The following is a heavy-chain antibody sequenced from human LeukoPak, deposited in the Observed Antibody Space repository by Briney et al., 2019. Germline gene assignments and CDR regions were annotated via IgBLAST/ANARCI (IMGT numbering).Heavy chain of an antibody. Sequence: ASVKVSCKASGYTFTSYYMHWVRQAPGQGLEWMGIINPSGGSTSYAQKFQGRVTMTRDMSTSTVYMELSSLRSEDTAVYYCARSLGGLYYFDYRGQGTLVTVSS. D-gene: IGHD2-2*01. CDR2: INPSGGST. CDR3: ARSLGGLYYFDY. CDR1: GYTFTSYY. J-gene: IGHJ4*02. V-gene: IGHV1-46*01.